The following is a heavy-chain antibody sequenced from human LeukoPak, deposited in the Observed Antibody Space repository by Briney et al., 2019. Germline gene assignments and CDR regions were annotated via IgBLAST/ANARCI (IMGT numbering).Heavy chain of an antibody. CDR3: ARGVRETYRYSFDLFDY. J-gene: IGHJ4*02. CDR2: FSGSGGST. D-gene: IGHD5-18*01. CDR1: GFTFSSYA. V-gene: IGHV3-23*01. Sequence: PGGSLRLSCAASGFTFSSYAMSWVRQAPGKGLECISGFSGSGGSTYYADSVKGRFTISRDNAKNSLYLQMNSLRAEDTALYYCARGVRETYRYSFDLFDYWGQGTLVPVSS.